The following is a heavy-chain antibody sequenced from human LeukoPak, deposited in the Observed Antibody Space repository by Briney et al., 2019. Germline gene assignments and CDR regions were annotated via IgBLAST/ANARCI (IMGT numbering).Heavy chain of an antibody. V-gene: IGHV4-59*08. CDR1: GGSISSYY. Sequence: SETLSLTCTVSGGSISSYYWSWIRQPPGKGLEWIGYIYYSGSTNYNPSLKSRVTISVDTSKNQFSLKLSSVTAADTAVYYCASRGYSSGWYEFDYWGQGTLVTVPS. J-gene: IGHJ4*02. CDR3: ASRGYSSGWYEFDY. D-gene: IGHD6-19*01. CDR2: IYYSGST.